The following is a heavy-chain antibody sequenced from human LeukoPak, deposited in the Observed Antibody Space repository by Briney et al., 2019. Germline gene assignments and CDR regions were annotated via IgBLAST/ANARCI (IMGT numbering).Heavy chain of an antibody. Sequence: SETLSLTCSVSGGSISSSSYHWGWIRQSPGKGLEWIGSIYYSGSAYYNPSLKSRLTISVDTSKNQFSLKLSSVTAADTAVYYCARCISMVRGVIRPPDYWGQGTLVSVSS. CDR3: ARCISMVRGVIRPPDY. J-gene: IGHJ4*02. CDR2: IYYSGSA. V-gene: IGHV4-39*01. CDR1: GGSISSSSYH. D-gene: IGHD3-10*01.